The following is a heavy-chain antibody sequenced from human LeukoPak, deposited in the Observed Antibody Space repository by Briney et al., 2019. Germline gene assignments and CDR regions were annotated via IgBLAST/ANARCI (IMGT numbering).Heavy chain of an antibody. CDR2: ISGYNGNT. CDR1: GYTFSSYG. V-gene: IGHV1-18*01. CDR3: ARAPLYGSCEY. Sequence: GASVKVSCKASGYTFSSYGTSWVRQAPGQGLEWMGWISGYNGNTNYAQKLQGRVTMTTDTSTSTGYMELRSLRYDDTAVYYYARAPLYGSCEYWGQGTLVTVSS. D-gene: IGHD6-6*01. J-gene: IGHJ4*02.